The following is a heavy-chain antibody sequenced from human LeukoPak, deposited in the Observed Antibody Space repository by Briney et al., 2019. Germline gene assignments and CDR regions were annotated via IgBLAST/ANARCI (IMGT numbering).Heavy chain of an antibody. CDR3: AKAYGDYEGY. Sequence: GGSLRLSCAASGFTFSNYWLTWVRQAPGQGLEWVANIKQDGSEKHYVDSVKGRFTISRDNAKNTLYLQMNSLRAEDTAVYYCAKAYGDYEGYWGQGTLVTVSS. D-gene: IGHD4-17*01. V-gene: IGHV3-7*01. J-gene: IGHJ4*02. CDR2: IKQDGSEK. CDR1: GFTFSNYW.